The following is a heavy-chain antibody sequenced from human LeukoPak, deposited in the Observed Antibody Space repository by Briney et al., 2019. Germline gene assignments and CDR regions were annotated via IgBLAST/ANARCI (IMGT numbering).Heavy chain of an antibody. Sequence: SETLSLTCTVSGGSISSYYWSWIRQPPGKGLEWIGYIYYSGSTNYNPSLKSRVTISVDTSKNQFSLKLSSVTAADTAVYYCARLGPHLDFWGQGALVTVSS. J-gene: IGHJ4*02. CDR2: IYYSGST. CDR3: ARLGPHLDF. CDR1: GGSISSYY. D-gene: IGHD7-27*01. V-gene: IGHV4-59*12.